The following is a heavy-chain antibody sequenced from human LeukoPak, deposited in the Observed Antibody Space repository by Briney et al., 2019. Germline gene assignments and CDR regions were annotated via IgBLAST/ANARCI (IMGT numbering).Heavy chain of an antibody. CDR3: VIGRGWQPDY. CDR2: VHYSGST. CDR1: GVSIGSHY. Sequence: KASETLSLTCTVSGVSIGSHYYNWLRQPPGKGLEWLGLVHYSGSTNYNPSLKSRVSISADTSKNQFSLNLTSVTAADTAVYYCVIGRGWQPDYWGQGILVTVSS. J-gene: IGHJ4*02. V-gene: IGHV4-59*11. D-gene: IGHD3-10*01.